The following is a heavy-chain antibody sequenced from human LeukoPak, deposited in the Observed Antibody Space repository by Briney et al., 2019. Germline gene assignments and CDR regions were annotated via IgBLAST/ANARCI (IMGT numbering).Heavy chain of an antibody. V-gene: IGHV3-23*01. CDR2: ISGSGGST. Sequence: GGSLRLSCAASGFTFSSHAMSWVRQAPGKGLEWVSTISGSGGSTYYADSVKGRFTISRDNSKNTLYLQMNSLRAEDTAVYYCASCSSTSCYTSKNWFDPWGQGTLVTVSS. D-gene: IGHD2-2*02. CDR1: GFTFSSHA. CDR3: ASCSSTSCYTSKNWFDP. J-gene: IGHJ5*02.